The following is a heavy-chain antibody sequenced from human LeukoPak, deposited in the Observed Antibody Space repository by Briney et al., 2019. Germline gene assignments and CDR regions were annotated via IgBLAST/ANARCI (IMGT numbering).Heavy chain of an antibody. J-gene: IGHJ6*03. V-gene: IGHV3-23*01. CDR1: GFTFSSYA. Sequence: GGSLRLSCAASGFTFSSYAMSWVRQAPGKGLDWVSSINGGGGSTYYADSVKGRFTISRDNSKNTLYLQMNSLRAEDTAVYYCAKTGGYYGLLPPNYYYYYMDVWGKGTTVTISS. CDR2: INGGGGST. CDR3: AKTGGYYGLLPPNYYYYYMDV. D-gene: IGHD3-10*01.